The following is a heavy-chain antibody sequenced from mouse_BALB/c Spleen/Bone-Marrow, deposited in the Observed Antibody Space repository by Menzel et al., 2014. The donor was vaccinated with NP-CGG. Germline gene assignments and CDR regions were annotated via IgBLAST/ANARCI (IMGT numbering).Heavy chain of an antibody. J-gene: IGHJ1*01. V-gene: IGHV5-12-2*01. D-gene: IGHD2-14*01. Sequence: EVKLVESGGGLVQPGGSLKLSYAASGFTFSRYTMSWARQTPEKRLEWVAYISNGGGSTYYPDTDTVKGRFTISRDNAKNTLYLQMSSLKSEDTAMYYCARHGVRREWYFDVWGAGTTVTVSS. CDR3: ARHGVRREWYFDV. CDR1: GFTFSRYT. CDR2: ISNGGGST.